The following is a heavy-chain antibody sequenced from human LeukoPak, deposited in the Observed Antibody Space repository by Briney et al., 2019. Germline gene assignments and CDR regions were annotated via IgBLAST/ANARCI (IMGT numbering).Heavy chain of an antibody. D-gene: IGHD6-19*01. CDR3: ARGPILLWLHNGMDV. J-gene: IGHJ6*02. V-gene: IGHV3-49*04. CDR1: GFIFGDHA. CDR2: IRSKAYGATT. Sequence: SGGSLRLSCTGCGFIFGDHAMSWVRQAPGKGLDCVGFIRSKAYGATTEYAASVKGRFTISRDDSKGIAYLQMNSLEIEDTAVYYCARGPILLWLHNGMDVWGQGTTVTVSS.